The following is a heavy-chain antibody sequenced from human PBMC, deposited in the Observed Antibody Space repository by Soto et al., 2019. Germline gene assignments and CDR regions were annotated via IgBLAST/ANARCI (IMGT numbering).Heavy chain of an antibody. J-gene: IGHJ6*02. CDR2: LYVSGST. CDR3: VRDCSGGGCYSDYGMDV. Sequence: QVQLQESGPGLVKPSEILSLTCTVSGDSISSFYWSWIRQTAGKGLEWIGRLYVSGSTDYNPSLKSRVSLSVDRSKNQFSLKLTSVTAADTAVYYCVRDCSGGGCYSDYGMDVWGQGTTVTVSS. CDR1: GDSISSFY. V-gene: IGHV4-4*07. D-gene: IGHD2-15*01.